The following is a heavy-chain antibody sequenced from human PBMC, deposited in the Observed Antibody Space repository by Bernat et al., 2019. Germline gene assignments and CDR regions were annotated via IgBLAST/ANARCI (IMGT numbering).Heavy chain of an antibody. CDR1: GFTVSSNY. Sequence: EVQLVESGGGLVQPGGSLRLSCAASGFTVSSNYMSWVRQAPGKGLEWVPVIYSGGSTYYADSVKGRFTISRDNSKNTLYLQMNSLRAEDTAVYYCASLIAAAANFDYWGQGTLVTVSS. CDR3: ASLIAAAANFDY. CDR2: IYSGGST. D-gene: IGHD6-13*01. J-gene: IGHJ4*02. V-gene: IGHV3-66*01.